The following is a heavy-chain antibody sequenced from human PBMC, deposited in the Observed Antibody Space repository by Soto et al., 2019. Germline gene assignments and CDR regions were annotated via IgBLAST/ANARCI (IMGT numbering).Heavy chain of an antibody. Sequence: GGSLRLSCAASGFTFSSYGMHWVRQAPGKGLEWVAVISYDGSNKYYADSVKGRFTISRDNSKNTLYLQMNRLRAEDTAVYYCAKETVEDSSGWYRYYYYYYGMDVWGQGTTVTVSS. V-gene: IGHV3-30*18. CDR1: GFTFSSYG. J-gene: IGHJ6*02. D-gene: IGHD6-19*01. CDR3: AKETVEDSSGWYRYYYYYYGMDV. CDR2: ISYDGSNK.